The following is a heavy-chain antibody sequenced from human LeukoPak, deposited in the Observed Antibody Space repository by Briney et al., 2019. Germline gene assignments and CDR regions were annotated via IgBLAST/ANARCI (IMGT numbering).Heavy chain of an antibody. CDR3: AGPRAGYYGAYYMDV. D-gene: IGHD3-10*01. V-gene: IGHV4-39*01. CDR2: IYYSGSS. Sequence: SETLSLTCTVSSGSLSSSSYYWGWIRQPPGKGLEGIGSIYYSGSSYYQPSLKSRVTISVDTSKHQSSLKLSSVTGADTAVYYCAGPRAGYYGAYYMDVWGKGTMVTVSS. J-gene: IGHJ6*03. CDR1: SGSLSSSSYY.